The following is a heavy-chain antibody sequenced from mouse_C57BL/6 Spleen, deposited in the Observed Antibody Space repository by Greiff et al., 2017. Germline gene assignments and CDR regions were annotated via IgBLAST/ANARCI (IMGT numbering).Heavy chain of an antibody. CDR1: GYTFTSYW. V-gene: IGHV1-53*01. CDR2: INPSNGGT. J-gene: IGHJ3*01. D-gene: IGHD4-1*01. CDR3: ASPNWDGDWFAY. Sequence: VKLQQPGTVLVKPGASVKLSCKASGYTFTSYWMHWVKQRPGQGLEWIGNINPSNGGTNYNEKFKSKATLTVDKSSSTAYMQLSSLTSEDSAVYYCASPNWDGDWFAYWGQGTLVTVSA.